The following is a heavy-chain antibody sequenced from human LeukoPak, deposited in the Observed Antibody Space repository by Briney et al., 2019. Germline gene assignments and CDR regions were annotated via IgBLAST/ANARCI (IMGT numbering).Heavy chain of an antibody. D-gene: IGHD3-10*01. J-gene: IGHJ4*02. CDR2: IYPGDSDT. V-gene: IGHV5-51*01. CDR3: ARGREFHRRSFDS. Sequence: GESLKISFKASGYSFTNYWIGWVRQMPGKGLEWMGNIYPGDSDTRNSPSFQGQVTISADKSISTAYLQWSSLKASDSAMYYCARGREFHRRSFDSWGQGTLLTVSS. CDR1: GYSFTNYW.